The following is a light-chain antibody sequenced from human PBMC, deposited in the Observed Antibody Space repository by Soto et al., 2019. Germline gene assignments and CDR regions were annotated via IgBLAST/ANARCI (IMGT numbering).Light chain of an antibody. CDR3: QQYNNWPPEYT. Sequence: EIVMTQSPVILAVSPGERATLSCRVSQGISNKLAWYQQKPGQAPSLLIYAASTRATGIPVRFSGSGSGTEFTLTISSLQSEDFAVYYCQQYNNWPPEYTFGQGTKLEIK. V-gene: IGKV3-15*01. J-gene: IGKJ2*01. CDR2: AAS. CDR1: QGISNK.